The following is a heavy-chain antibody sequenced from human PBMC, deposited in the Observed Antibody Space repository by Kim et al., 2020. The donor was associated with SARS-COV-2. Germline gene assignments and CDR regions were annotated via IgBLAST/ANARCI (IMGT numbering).Heavy chain of an antibody. D-gene: IGHD3-9*01. Sequence: YNPPLKSRVPIAVDTSKIPFALKLSSVTAADTAVYYCARRHDILTGSLDYWGQGTLVTVSS. J-gene: IGHJ4*02. V-gene: IGHV4-39*01. CDR3: ARRHDILTGSLDY.